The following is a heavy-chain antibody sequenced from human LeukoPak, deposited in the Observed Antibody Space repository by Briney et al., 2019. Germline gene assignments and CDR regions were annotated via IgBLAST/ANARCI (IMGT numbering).Heavy chain of an antibody. CDR1: GGSISSYY. V-gene: IGHV4-59*01. CDR3: ARGAGWYGY. D-gene: IGHD6-19*01. J-gene: IGHJ4*02. Sequence: SETLSLTCTVSGGSISSYYWSWIRQPPGKGLEWIGYIYHSGGTNYNPSLKSRVTISVDTSKNQFSLKLSSVTAADTAVYYCARGAGWYGYWGQGTLVTVSS. CDR2: IYHSGGT.